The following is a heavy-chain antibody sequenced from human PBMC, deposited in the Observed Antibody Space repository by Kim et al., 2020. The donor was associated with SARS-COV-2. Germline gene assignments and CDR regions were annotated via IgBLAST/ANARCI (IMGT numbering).Heavy chain of an antibody. Sequence: GSTNYNPSLKSRVTISVDTSKNQFSLKLSSVTAADTAVYYCARVGGNFDYWGQGTLVTVSS. CDR3: ARVGGNFDY. CDR2: GST. V-gene: IGHV4-59*01. D-gene: IGHD2-15*01. J-gene: IGHJ4*02.